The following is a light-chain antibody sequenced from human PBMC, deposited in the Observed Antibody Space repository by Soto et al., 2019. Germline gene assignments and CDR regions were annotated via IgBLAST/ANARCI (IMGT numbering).Light chain of an antibody. V-gene: IGLV2-14*01. CDR3: SSYTSSNTPV. CDR2: DVS. Sequence: QSALTQPASLSGSPGQSISISCSGTSGDVGGYNYVSWYQQHPGKAPKLMIYDVSDRPSGVSNRFSGSKSGNTASLTISGLQPEDEADYYCSSYTSSNTPVFGGGTKLTVL. J-gene: IGLJ2*01. CDR1: SGDVGGYNY.